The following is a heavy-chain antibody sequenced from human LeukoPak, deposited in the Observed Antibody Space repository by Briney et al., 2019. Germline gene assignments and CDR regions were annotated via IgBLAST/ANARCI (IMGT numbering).Heavy chain of an antibody. J-gene: IGHJ4*02. Sequence: GGSLRLSCAASGFIFRNYWMHWVRQAPGKGLEWVSVIYSGGSTYYADSVKGRFTISRDNSKNTLYLQMNSLRAEDTAVYYCARWGAAAGSFDYWGQGTLVTVSS. V-gene: IGHV3-53*01. CDR1: GFIFRNYW. CDR3: ARWGAAAGSFDY. CDR2: IYSGGST. D-gene: IGHD6-13*01.